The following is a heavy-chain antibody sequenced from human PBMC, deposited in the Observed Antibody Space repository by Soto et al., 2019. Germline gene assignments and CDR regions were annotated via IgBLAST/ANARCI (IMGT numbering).Heavy chain of an antibody. J-gene: IGHJ5*02. Sequence: QVQLVQSGAEVKKPGSSVKVSCKASGGTFSSYAINWVRQAPGQGLEWMGGIIPIFGTANYAQKFQGRVTITADESTSTAYMELSSLRSEDTGVYYCARDRGPSSGYYPYWFDPWGQGTLVTVSS. CDR3: ARDRGPSSGYYPYWFDP. CDR2: IIPIFGTA. V-gene: IGHV1-69*12. CDR1: GGTFSSYA. D-gene: IGHD3-22*01.